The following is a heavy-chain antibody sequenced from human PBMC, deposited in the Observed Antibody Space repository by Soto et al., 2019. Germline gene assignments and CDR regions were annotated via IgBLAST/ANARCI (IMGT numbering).Heavy chain of an antibody. J-gene: IGHJ6*03. CDR1: SGSISSSNW. D-gene: IGHD3-9*01. Sequence: QVQLQESGPGLVKPSGTLSLTCAVSSGSISSSNWWSWVRQPPGKGLEWIGEIYHSGSTNYNPSLKSRVTISVDKSKNQFSLKLSSVTAADTAVYYCARTYYDILTGYYPYYYYYYMDVWGKGTTVTVSS. CDR3: ARTYYDILTGYYPYYYYYYMDV. CDR2: IYHSGST. V-gene: IGHV4-4*02.